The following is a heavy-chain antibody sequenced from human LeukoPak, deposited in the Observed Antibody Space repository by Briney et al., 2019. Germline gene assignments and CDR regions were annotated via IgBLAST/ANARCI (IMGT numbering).Heavy chain of an antibody. CDR3: ARDKLAGIDYYVDY. Sequence: SQTLSLTCTVSGGSISSGSYYWSWIRQPAGKGLEWIGRIYTSGSTNYNPSLKSRVTISVDTSKNQFSLKLSSVTAADTAVYYCARDKLAGIDYYVDYWGQGTLVTVSS. D-gene: IGHD6-19*01. V-gene: IGHV4-61*02. J-gene: IGHJ4*02. CDR2: IYTSGST. CDR1: GGSISSGSYY.